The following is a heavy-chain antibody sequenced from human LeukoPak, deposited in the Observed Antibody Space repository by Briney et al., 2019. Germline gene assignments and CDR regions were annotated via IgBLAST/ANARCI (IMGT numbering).Heavy chain of an antibody. CDR3: ARNLGDYDAFDI. J-gene: IGHJ3*02. D-gene: IGHD3-16*01. CDR1: GGSISSYY. Sequence: SETLSLTCTVCGGSISSYYRSWIRQPPGKGLEWIGYIYYSGSTNYNPSLKSRVTISVDTSKNQFSLKLSSVTAADTAVYYCARNLGDYDAFDIWGQGTMVTVSS. CDR2: IYYSGST. V-gene: IGHV4-59*01.